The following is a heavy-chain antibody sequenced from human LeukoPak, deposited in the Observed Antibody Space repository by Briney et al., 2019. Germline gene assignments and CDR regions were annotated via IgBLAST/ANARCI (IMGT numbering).Heavy chain of an antibody. Sequence: QPGGSLRLSCAASGFSFSSYWMHWVRQAPGKGLVWVARISPDGCSALSADSVRGRFTISRDNADNTLYLQLNSLRAEDTAVYYCARVSFCPRCHFDYWGQGTLVTVSS. J-gene: IGHJ4*02. CDR3: ARVSFCPRCHFDY. D-gene: IGHD2/OR15-2a*01. CDR1: GFSFSSYW. V-gene: IGHV3-74*03. CDR2: ISPDGCSA.